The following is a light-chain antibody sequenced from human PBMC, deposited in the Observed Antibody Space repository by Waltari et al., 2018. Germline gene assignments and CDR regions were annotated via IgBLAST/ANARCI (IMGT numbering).Light chain of an antibody. J-gene: IGKJ2*01. CDR3: QQYDSYPYT. V-gene: IGKV1-5*03. CDR2: KAS. CDR1: QNINSW. Sequence: DIQMTQSPSTLSASVGDSVPITSRASQNINSWLAWYQQKPGKAPKLLIYKASTLETGVPSRFSGSGSGTEFTLAITSLQPDDFASYYCQQYDSYPYTFGQGTRLEI.